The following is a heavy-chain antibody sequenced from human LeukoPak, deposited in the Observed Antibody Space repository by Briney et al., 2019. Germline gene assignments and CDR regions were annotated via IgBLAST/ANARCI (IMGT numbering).Heavy chain of an antibody. J-gene: IGHJ4*02. CDR2: FDPEDGET. CDR1: GYTLTELS. V-gene: IGHV1-24*01. D-gene: IGHD1-26*01. Sequence: ASVKVSCKVSGYTLTELSMHWVRQAPGKGLEWMGGFDPEDGETIYAQKFQGRVTMTEDTSTDTAYMEVSRLSSDDTAVYYCARPTLRVSGSFHFWGQGTLVTVSS. CDR3: ARPTLRVSGSFHF.